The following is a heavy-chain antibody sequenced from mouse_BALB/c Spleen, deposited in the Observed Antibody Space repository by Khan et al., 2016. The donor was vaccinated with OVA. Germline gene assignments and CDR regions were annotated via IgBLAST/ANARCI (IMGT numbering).Heavy chain of an antibody. CDR3: AKEGAYYRSDGWFAY. CDR1: GYTFTSYT. Sequence: VQLQESGAELTRPGASVKMSCKASGYTFTSYTMHWVKQRPGQGLEWIGYINPVSDYTNYNQNFKDKATLTADKSSSTAYMLLRSLTSEDSAVYYCAKEGAYYRSDGWFAYWGQGTLVTVST. D-gene: IGHD2-14*01. V-gene: IGHV1-4*01. CDR2: INPVSDYT. J-gene: IGHJ3*01.